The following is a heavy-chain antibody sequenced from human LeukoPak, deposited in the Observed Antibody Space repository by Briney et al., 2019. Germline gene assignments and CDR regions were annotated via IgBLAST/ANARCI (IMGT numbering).Heavy chain of an antibody. CDR2: INHSGST. CDR3: ARGRGNIVVVPAAQQAKGSNWFDP. J-gene: IGHJ5*02. Sequence: PSETLSLTCAVYGGSFSGYYWSWIRQPPGKGLEWIGEINHSGSTNYNPSLKSRVTISVDTSKNQFSLKLSSVTAADTAVYYCARGRGNIVVVPAAQQAKGSNWFDPWGQGTLVTVSS. CDR1: GGSFSGYY. D-gene: IGHD2-2*01. V-gene: IGHV4-34*01.